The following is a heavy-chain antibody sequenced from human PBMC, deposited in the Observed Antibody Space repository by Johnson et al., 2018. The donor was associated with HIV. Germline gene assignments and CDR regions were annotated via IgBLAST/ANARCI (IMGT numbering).Heavy chain of an antibody. Sequence: VQLVESGGGVVQPGRSLRLSCAASGFTFSSYGMHWVRQAPGKGLEWVAFIRYDGSNKYYADSVKGRFTISRDNSKNTLYLQMNSLRAEDTAVYYCARGMTTVTNHDAFEIWGQGTMVTVSS. J-gene: IGHJ3*02. CDR1: GFTFSSYG. D-gene: IGHD4-17*01. CDR3: ARGMTTVTNHDAFEI. V-gene: IGHV3-30*02. CDR2: IRYDGSNK.